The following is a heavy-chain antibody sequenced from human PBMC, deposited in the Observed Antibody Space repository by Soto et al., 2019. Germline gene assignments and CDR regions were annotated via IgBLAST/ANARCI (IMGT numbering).Heavy chain of an antibody. CDR3: APNPYRGVDY. V-gene: IGHV4-39*01. CDR2: IYYSGST. D-gene: IGHD3-10*01. Sequence: SETLSLTCTVSGGSISSSSYYWGWIRQPPGKGLEWIGSIYYSGSTYYNPSLKSRVTISVDTSKNQFSLKLSSVTAADTAVYYCAPNPYRGVDYWGQGTLVTVSS. J-gene: IGHJ4*02. CDR1: GGSISSSSYY.